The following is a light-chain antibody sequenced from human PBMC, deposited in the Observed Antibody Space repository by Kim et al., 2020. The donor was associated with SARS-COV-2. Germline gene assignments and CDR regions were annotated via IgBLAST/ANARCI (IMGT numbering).Light chain of an antibody. CDR2: YDS. CDR3: QVWDSSSDHRVV. V-gene: IGLV3-21*04. J-gene: IGLJ2*01. Sequence: SYVLIQPPSVSVAPGKTARVSCGGNSIGSKSVHWYQQKSGQAPVLVMYYDSDRPSGIPERFSGSNSGNTATLTISKVEAGDEADYYCQVWDSSSDHRVVFGGGTKVTVL. CDR1: SIGSKS.